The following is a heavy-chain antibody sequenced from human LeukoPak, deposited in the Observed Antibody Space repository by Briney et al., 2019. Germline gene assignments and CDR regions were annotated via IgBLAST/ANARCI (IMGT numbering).Heavy chain of an antibody. CDR3: AREGHDYGDYGGWFDP. V-gene: IGHV3-33*01. Sequence: GGSLRLSCAASGFTFSSYGMHWVRQVPGKGLEWAAVIWYDGSNKYYADSVKGRFTISRDNAKNSLYLQMNSLRAEDTAVYYCAREGHDYGDYGGWFDPWGQGTLVTVSS. CDR2: IWYDGSNK. CDR1: GFTFSSYG. D-gene: IGHD4-17*01. J-gene: IGHJ5*02.